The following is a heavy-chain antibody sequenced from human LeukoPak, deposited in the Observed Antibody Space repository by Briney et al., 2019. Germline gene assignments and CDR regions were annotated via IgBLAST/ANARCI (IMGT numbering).Heavy chain of an antibody. Sequence: SETLSLTCTVSGGSISSGSYYWSWIRQPAGKGLEGIGRIYTSGRINYNPSLKSRVTISVDTSKNQFSLKLSSVTAADTAVYYCARGYTAVDAFDIWGQGTMVTVSS. J-gene: IGHJ3*02. CDR1: GGSISSGSYY. CDR3: ARGYTAVDAFDI. D-gene: IGHD5-18*01. CDR2: IYTSGRI. V-gene: IGHV4-61*02.